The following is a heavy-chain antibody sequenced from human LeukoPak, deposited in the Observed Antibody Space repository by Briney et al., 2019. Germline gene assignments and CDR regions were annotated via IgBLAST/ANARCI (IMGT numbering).Heavy chain of an antibody. D-gene: IGHD3-22*01. CDR2: ISSSGSTI. Sequence: SGGSLRLSCAASGFTFSDYYMSWIRQAPGKGLEWVSYISSSGSTIYYADSVKGRFTISRDNAKNSLYLQMNSLRAEDTAVYYCARDSIDYHDSSGLENDAFDIWGQGTMVTVSS. CDR1: GFTFSDYY. V-gene: IGHV3-11*01. J-gene: IGHJ3*02. CDR3: ARDSIDYHDSSGLENDAFDI.